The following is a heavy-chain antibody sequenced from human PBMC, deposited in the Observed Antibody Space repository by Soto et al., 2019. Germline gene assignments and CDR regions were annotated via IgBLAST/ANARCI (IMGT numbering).Heavy chain of an antibody. J-gene: IGHJ4*02. V-gene: IGHV3-23*01. CDR1: GFTFGSYA. Sequence: GGSLRLSCAASGFTFGSYAMSWVRQAPGKGLEWVSLISGTGDSSEYANSVKGRFTISRDYSKTTVFLQMNSLRAEDTAVYFCAKDNGNYGSRSFSHWGQGTLVTAPQ. D-gene: IGHD3-10*01. CDR2: ISGTGDSS. CDR3: AKDNGNYGSRSFSH.